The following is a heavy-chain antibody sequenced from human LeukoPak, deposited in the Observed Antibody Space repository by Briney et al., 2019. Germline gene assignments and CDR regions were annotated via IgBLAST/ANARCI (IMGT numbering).Heavy chain of an antibody. CDR3: ARENSNARGAFDY. Sequence: GGSLRPSCAASGFTFSSDAMHWVRQAPGKGLEYVSAISSNGGSTYYASSVKGRLTISRDNSKNPLYLQMGSLRAEDMAVYYCARENSNARGAFDYWGQGTLVTVSS. V-gene: IGHV3-64*01. CDR1: GFTFSSDA. CDR2: ISSNGGST. D-gene: IGHD4-11*01. J-gene: IGHJ4*02.